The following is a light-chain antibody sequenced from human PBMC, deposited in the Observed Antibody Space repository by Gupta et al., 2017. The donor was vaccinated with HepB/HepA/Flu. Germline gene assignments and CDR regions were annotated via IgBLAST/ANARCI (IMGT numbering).Light chain of an antibody. V-gene: IGLV10-54*04. CDR1: GNNVGKPG. J-gene: IGLJ2*01. CDR3: SAWDSSLNAVL. Sequence: QAGLTQPPAVSNDLRQTATLTCTGHGNNVGKPGAAWLQQHQGHPPNLLSYRNNTRPSGVSGTVSASRPGNTASLTMTGRHPDDAADYFCSAWDSSLNAVLFGGGTKLTVL. CDR2: RNN.